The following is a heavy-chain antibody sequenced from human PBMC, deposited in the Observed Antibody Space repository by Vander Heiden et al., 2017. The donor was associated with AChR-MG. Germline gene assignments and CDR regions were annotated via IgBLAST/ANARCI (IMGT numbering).Heavy chain of an antibody. CDR3: AKDYRHFNWNDA. CDR2: VHYDGDYK. J-gene: IGHJ5*02. V-gene: IGHV3-30*02. CDR1: AFTFSSYG. D-gene: IGHD3-16*02. Sequence: QVQLVESGGGVVQPGGSLRLSCAASAFTFSSYGMHWVRQAPGKGLEWVAFVHYDGDYKFYADSVKGRFTISRDNSKNSLYLQLNSLRAEDTALYYCAKDYRHFNWNDAWGQGTLVTVSS.